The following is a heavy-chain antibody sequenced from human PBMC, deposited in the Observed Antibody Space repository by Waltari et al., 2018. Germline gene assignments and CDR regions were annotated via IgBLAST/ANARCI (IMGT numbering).Heavy chain of an antibody. V-gene: IGHV1-2*02. D-gene: IGHD3-3*01. CDR3: VRDFWSAGSR. CDR2: ILPNTGGT. Sequence: QVQLVQSGAEVKKPGASVRVSCKPSGYTFSEYYIHWVRQAPGKGLEWLGWILPNTGGTNYAQNFQGRDTMTTDTSINTAYLELSSLRYDYTAVFDCVRDFWSAGSRWGQGTLVTIS. CDR1: GYTFSEYY. J-gene: IGHJ4*02.